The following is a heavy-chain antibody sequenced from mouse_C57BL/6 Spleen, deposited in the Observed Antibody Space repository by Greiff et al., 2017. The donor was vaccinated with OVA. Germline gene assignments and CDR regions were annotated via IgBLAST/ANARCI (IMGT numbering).Heavy chain of an antibody. CDR2: IRNKANNHAT. CDR1: GFTFSDAW. CDR3: TRDTPGTSYWYFDV. Sequence: EVKLVESGGGLVQPGGSMKLSCAASGFTFSDAWMDWVRQSPEKGLEWVAEIRNKANNHATYYAESVKGRFTISRDDSKSSVYLQMNSLRAEDTGIYYCTRDTPGTSYWYFDVWGTGTTVTVSS. V-gene: IGHV6-6*01. D-gene: IGHD4-1*01. J-gene: IGHJ1*03.